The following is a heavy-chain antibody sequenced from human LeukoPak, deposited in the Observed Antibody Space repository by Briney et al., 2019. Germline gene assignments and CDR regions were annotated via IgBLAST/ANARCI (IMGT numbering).Heavy chain of an antibody. CDR1: GDSISSDF. J-gene: IGHJ4*02. Sequence: PSETLSLTCTVSGDSISSDFWSWIRQPPGKGLEWIGYMYYSGSTNYNPSLKSRVTMSVDTSKNQFSLKLSSVTAADTAVYYCARKEGTYWGQGTLVTVSS. CDR2: MYYSGST. D-gene: IGHD1-1*01. V-gene: IGHV4-59*01. CDR3: ARKEGTY.